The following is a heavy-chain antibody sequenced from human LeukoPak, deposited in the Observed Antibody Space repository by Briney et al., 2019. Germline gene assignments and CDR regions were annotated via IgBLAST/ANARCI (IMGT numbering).Heavy chain of an antibody. J-gene: IGHJ4*02. V-gene: IGHV1-18*01. CDR3: ARDRGLGWFGELLYLSGFDY. D-gene: IGHD3-10*01. CDR1: GYTFTSYG. CDR2: ISAYNGNT. Sequence: ASVKVSCKASGYTFTSYGISWVRQAPGQGPEWMGWISAYNGNTNYAQKLQGRVTMTTDTSTSTAYMELRSLRSDDTAVYYCARDRGLGWFGELLYLSGFDYWGQGTLVTVSS.